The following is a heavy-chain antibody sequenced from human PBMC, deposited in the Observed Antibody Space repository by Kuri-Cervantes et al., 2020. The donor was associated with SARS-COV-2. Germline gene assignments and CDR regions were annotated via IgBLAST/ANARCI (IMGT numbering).Heavy chain of an antibody. CDR1: GGSITNNTYY. Sequence: SETLSLTCTVSGGSITNNTYYWGWIRQPPGKGLEWIGSIYYTGSTYYNPSLRSRVTISVDTSKNQFSLKLGSVTAADTAVYYCGRLSPIGMVRGVAFDPWGQGTLVTVSS. J-gene: IGHJ5*02. CDR2: IYYTGST. CDR3: GRLSPIGMVRGVAFDP. V-gene: IGHV4-39*01. D-gene: IGHD3-10*01.